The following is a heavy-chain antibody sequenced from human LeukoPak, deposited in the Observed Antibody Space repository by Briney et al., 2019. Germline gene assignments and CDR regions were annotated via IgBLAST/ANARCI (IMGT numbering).Heavy chain of an antibody. J-gene: IGHJ6*03. CDR1: GGSISSSSYY. CDR2: IYYSGST. D-gene: IGHD6-13*01. V-gene: IGHV4-39*07. CDR3: ARETGSSWYRYYYMDV. Sequence: SETLSLTCTASGGSISSSSYYWGWIRQPPGKGLEWIGSIYYSGSTYYNPSLKSRVTISVDTSKNQFSLKLSSVTAADTAVYYCARETGSSWYRYYYMDVWGKGTTVTVSS.